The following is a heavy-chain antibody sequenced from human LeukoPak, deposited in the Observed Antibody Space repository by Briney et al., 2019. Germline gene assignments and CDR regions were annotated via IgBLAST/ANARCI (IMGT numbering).Heavy chain of an antibody. Sequence: ASVTVSCKASGYTFTSYGISWVRQAPGQGLEWMGWISAYNGNTNYAQKLQGRVTMTTDTSTSTAYMELRSLRSDDTAVYYCARFPPIDRVAAPVLTAIPFDYWGQGTLVTVSS. CDR1: GYTFTSYG. V-gene: IGHV1-18*01. CDR2: ISAYNGNT. CDR3: ARFPPIDRVAAPVLTAIPFDY. D-gene: IGHD2-21*02. J-gene: IGHJ4*02.